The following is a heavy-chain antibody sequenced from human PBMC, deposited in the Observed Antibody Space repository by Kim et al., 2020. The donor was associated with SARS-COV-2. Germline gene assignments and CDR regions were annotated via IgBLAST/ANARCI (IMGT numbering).Heavy chain of an antibody. D-gene: IGHD3-22*01. CDR2: INPNTGGT. CDR3: ARATPMIVVVISDPLDN. J-gene: IGHJ4*02. V-gene: IGHV1-2*06. CDR1: GYTFTDYE. Sequence: ASVKVSCKASGYTFTDYEMHWVRQAPGHGLEWMGRINPNTGGTKYAPKFQGRVTMTRDTSISTAYMELKRLRSDDTAVYYCARATPMIVVVISDPLDNWGQGTLVTVSS.